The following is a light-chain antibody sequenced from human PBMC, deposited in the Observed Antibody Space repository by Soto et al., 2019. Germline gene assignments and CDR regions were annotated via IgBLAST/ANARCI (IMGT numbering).Light chain of an antibody. CDR3: SSYTGSSTVV. V-gene: IGLV2-14*01. CDR2: EVS. CDR1: SSDVGGYNY. Sequence: QSVLTQPASVSGSPGQSITISCTGTSSDVGGYNYVSWYQQHPGKAPKLMIYEVSNRPSGVSNRFSGSRSGITASLTISGLQAEDEADYYCSSYTGSSTVVFGGGTKVTVL. J-gene: IGLJ2*01.